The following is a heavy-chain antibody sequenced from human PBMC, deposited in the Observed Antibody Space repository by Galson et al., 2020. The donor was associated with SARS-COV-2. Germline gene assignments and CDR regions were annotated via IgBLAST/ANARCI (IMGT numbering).Heavy chain of an antibody. D-gene: IGHD3-22*01. CDR1: GLTFSSYE. CDR3: ARGGLRDSCGYPLY. CDR2: ISSSGSTI. V-gene: IGHV3-48*03. Sequence: GGSLRLSCAASGLTFSSYEMNWVRQAPGKGLEWVSYISSSGSTIYYADSVKGRSTISRDNAKNSLYLQMNSLRAEDTAVYYCARGGLRDSCGYPLYWGQGTLVTVSS. J-gene: IGHJ4*02.